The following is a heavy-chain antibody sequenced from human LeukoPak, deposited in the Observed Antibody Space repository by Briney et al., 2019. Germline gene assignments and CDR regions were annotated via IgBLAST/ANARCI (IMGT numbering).Heavy chain of an antibody. CDR1: GYSISSGYY. J-gene: IGHJ5*02. CDR2: IYHSGST. D-gene: IGHD2-15*01. CDR3: ARDPSYCSGGSCYPNWFDP. Sequence: SETLSLTCTVSGYSISSGYYWGWIRQPPGKGLEWIGSIYHSGSTYYNPSLKSRVTISVDTSKNQFSLKLSSVTAADTAVYYCARDPSYCSGGSCYPNWFDPWGQGTLVTVSS. V-gene: IGHV4-38-2*02.